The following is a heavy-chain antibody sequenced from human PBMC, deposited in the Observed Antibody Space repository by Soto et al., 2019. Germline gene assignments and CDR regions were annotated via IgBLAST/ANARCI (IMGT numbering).Heavy chain of an antibody. D-gene: IGHD3-3*01. CDR2: ISDDGSNT. CDR3: AREVDYDFWSGFNTHPYYFDD. V-gene: IGHV3-30-3*01. Sequence: QVQLVESGGGVVQPGRSLRLSCAASGFTFSRHTMHWVRQAPGKGLEWVAAISDDGSNTYYADSVKGRFTISRDNSKNTLYSQMNSLSREDTAVHHCAREVDYDFWSGFNTHPYYFDDWGQGTLVTVSS. J-gene: IGHJ4*02. CDR1: GFTFSRHT.